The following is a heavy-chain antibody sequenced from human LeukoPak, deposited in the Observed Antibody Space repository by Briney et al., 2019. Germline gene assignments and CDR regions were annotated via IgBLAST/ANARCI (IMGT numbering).Heavy chain of an antibody. J-gene: IGHJ3*02. CDR2: INPSGGST. Sequence: ASVKVSCKASGYTFTSYYMHWVRQAPGQGLAWMGIINPSGGSTSYAQKFQGRVTMTRGMSTSTVYMELSSLRSEDTAVYYCARDGTHDILTGYLDAFDIWGQGTMVTVSS. CDR3: ARDGTHDILTGYLDAFDI. V-gene: IGHV1-46*01. D-gene: IGHD3-9*01. CDR1: GYTFTSYY.